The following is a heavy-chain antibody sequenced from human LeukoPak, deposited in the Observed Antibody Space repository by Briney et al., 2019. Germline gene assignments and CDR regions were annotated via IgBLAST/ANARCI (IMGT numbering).Heavy chain of an antibody. CDR3: ARLKHYYDTSGYALFDY. J-gene: IGHJ4*02. Sequence: PSETLSLTCTVSGGSISSYYWSWIRQPPGKGLEWIGYIYYSGSTNYNPSLKSRVTISVDTYKNQLSMKLSSVTAADTAVYYCARLKHYYDTSGYALFDYWGQGTLVTVSS. CDR1: GGSISSYY. V-gene: IGHV4-59*08. D-gene: IGHD3-22*01. CDR2: IYYSGST.